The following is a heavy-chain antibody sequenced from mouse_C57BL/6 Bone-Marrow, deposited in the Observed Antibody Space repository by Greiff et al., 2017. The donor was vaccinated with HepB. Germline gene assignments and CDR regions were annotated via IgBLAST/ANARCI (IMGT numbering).Heavy chain of an antibody. J-gene: IGHJ4*01. CDR1: GFTFSSYG. CDR3: ARRGTVVARYAMDY. V-gene: IGHV5-6*01. CDR2: ISSGGSYT. Sequence: EVQLVESGGDLVKPGGSLKLSCAASGFTFSSYGMSWVRQTPDKRLEWVAIISSGGSYTYYPDSVKGRFTISRDNAKNTLYLQMSSLKSEDTAMYYCARRGTVVARYAMDYWGQGTSVTVSS. D-gene: IGHD1-1*01.